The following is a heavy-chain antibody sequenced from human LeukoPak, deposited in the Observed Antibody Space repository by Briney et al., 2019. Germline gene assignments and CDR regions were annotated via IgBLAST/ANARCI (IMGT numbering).Heavy chain of an antibody. Sequence: SETLSLTCTVSGGSISSYYWSWIRQPPGKGLEWIGYIYYSGSTNYNPSLKSRVTISVDTSKNQFSLKLSSVTAADTAVYYCASYPYQDRYYYDSSGYYLGAFDIWGQGTMVTVSS. CDR3: ASYPYQDRYYYDSSGYYLGAFDI. D-gene: IGHD3-22*01. J-gene: IGHJ3*02. CDR1: GGSISSYY. CDR2: IYYSGST. V-gene: IGHV4-59*08.